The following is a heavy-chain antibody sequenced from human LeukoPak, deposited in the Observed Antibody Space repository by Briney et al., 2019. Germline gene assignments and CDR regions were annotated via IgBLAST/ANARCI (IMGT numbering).Heavy chain of an antibody. Sequence: SETLSLTCTVSGGSISSSSYYWGWIRQPPGKGLEWIGSIYYSGSTYYNPSLKSRVTISVDTSKNQFSLKLSSVTAADTAVYYCARRRLYYGSGSYSQYNWFDPWGQGTLVTVSS. CDR1: GGSISSSSYY. CDR2: IYYSGST. D-gene: IGHD3-10*01. CDR3: ARRRLYYGSGSYSQYNWFDP. V-gene: IGHV4-39*01. J-gene: IGHJ5*02.